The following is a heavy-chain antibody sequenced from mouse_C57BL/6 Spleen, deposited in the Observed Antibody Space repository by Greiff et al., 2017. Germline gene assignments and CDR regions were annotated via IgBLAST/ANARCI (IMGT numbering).Heavy chain of an antibody. CDR3: ARSYYSNYPFDY. J-gene: IGHJ2*01. Sequence: QVQLKQPGAELVKPGASVKMSCKASGYTFTSYWITWVKQRPGQGLEWIGDIYPGSGSTNYNEKFKSKATLTVDTSSSTAYMQLSSLTSEDSAVYYCARSYYSNYPFDYWGQGTTLTVSS. D-gene: IGHD2-5*01. CDR1: GYTFTSYW. V-gene: IGHV1-55*01. CDR2: IYPGSGST.